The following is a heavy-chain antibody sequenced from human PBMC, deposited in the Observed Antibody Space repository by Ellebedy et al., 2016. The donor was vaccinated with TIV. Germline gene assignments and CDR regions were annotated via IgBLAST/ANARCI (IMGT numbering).Heavy chain of an antibody. J-gene: IGHJ6*02. CDR2: IYYSGHT. D-gene: IGHD3-9*01. V-gene: IGHV4-39*01. CDR1: GVSITSRSYY. Sequence: PGGSLRLSCTVSGVSITSRSYYWGWIRQPPGTGLLWIGDIYYSGHTYYNPSLKSRVTISVDPPNNQFSLRLSSVTAADTAVYYCAGRYYDVLTGTGGMDVWGQGTTLTVSS. CDR3: AGRYYDVLTGTGGMDV.